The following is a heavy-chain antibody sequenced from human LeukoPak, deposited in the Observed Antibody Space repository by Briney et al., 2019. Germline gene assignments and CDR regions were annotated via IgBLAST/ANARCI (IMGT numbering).Heavy chain of an antibody. V-gene: IGHV2-5*02. CDR1: GFSLSTSGVG. CDR2: IYWDDDK. D-gene: IGHD2-21*02. Sequence: SGPTLVNPTQTLTLTCTFSGFSLSTSGVGVGWIRQPPGKALEWLALIYWDDDKRYSPSLKSRLTITKDTSKNQVVLTMTNMDPVDTATYYCAHSGLYCGGDYYCASDIWGQGTMVTVSS. CDR3: AHSGLYCGGDYYCASDI. J-gene: IGHJ3*02.